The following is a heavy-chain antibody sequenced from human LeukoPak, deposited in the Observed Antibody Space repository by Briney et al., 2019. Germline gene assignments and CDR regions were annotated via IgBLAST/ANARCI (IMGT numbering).Heavy chain of an antibody. CDR2: IKKDGSEK. D-gene: IGHD5-18*01. Sequence: GGSLRLSCAASGFTFSSHRMSWVRQAPGKGLEWVANIKKDGSEKYYVDSVKGRFTISRDNAKTSLYLKMNSLRAEDTAVYYCARDLSGVTGYTYGRGIHYWGQGTLVTVSS. V-gene: IGHV3-7*01. J-gene: IGHJ4*02. CDR1: GFTFSSHR. CDR3: ARDLSGVTGYTYGRGIHY.